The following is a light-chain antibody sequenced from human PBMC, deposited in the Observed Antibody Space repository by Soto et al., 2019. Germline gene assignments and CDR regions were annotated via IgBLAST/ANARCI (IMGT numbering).Light chain of an antibody. V-gene: IGKV1-39*01. CDR2: AAS. J-gene: IGKJ1*01. Sequence: DIQMTQSPSSLSASVVDRVSITCRASQSISNYLNWYQQKPGKAPKVLIYAASSLQSGVPSRFSGSGFGTDFTLTISSLQPEDFATYYCQQSYNTPRTFGQGTKVDIK. CDR1: QSISNY. CDR3: QQSYNTPRT.